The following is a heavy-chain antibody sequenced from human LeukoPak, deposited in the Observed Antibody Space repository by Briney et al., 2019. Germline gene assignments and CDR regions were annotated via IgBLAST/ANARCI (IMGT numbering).Heavy chain of an antibody. CDR1: GYTFTSYA. D-gene: IGHD5-12*01. Sequence: GASVKVSCKASGYTFTSYAMHWVRQAPGQRLEWMGWINAGNGNTKYSQKFQGRVTITRDTSASTAYLQWSSLKASDTAMYYCARSPLGYSGHDAFDIWGQGTMVTVSS. CDR2: INAGNGNT. V-gene: IGHV1-3*01. CDR3: ARSPLGYSGHDAFDI. J-gene: IGHJ3*02.